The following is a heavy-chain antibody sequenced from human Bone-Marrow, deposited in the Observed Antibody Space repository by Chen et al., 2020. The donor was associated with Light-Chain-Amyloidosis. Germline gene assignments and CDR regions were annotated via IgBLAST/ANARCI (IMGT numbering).Heavy chain of an antibody. CDR1: GGSISINSYY. D-gene: IGHD2-15*01. CDR2: MSYSGRT. CDR3: ARMFGFCSGGSCYSAYFDY. J-gene: IGHJ4*02. V-gene: IGHV4-39*01. Sequence: QLQLQESGPGLVRPSETLSLTCTVSGGSISINSYYWGWIRQPPGKGLVWIGSMSYSGRTYYSPSLKSRVTRSVDTPKNQFSRRLNSVTAADTALYYCARMFGFCSGGSCYSAYFDYWGQGALVTVSS.